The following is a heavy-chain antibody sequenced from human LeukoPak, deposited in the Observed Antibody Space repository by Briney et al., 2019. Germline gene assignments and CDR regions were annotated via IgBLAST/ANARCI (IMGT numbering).Heavy chain of an antibody. J-gene: IGHJ3*02. D-gene: IGHD6-13*01. CDR3: ARAEVGSWPPYDAFDI. Sequence: ASVKVSCKASGYTFTSYGISWVRQAPGQGLEWMGIINPSGGSTSYAQKFQGRVTMTRDMSTSTVYMELSSLRSADTAVYYCARAEVGSWPPYDAFDIWGQGTMVTVSS. V-gene: IGHV1-46*01. CDR2: INPSGGST. CDR1: GYTFTSYG.